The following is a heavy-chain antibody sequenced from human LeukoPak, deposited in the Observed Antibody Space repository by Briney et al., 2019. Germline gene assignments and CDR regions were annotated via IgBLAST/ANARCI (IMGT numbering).Heavy chain of an antibody. J-gene: IGHJ6*02. V-gene: IGHV4-39*01. CDR1: GGSISSTSYY. CDR2: IHYSGNP. Sequence: SETLSLTCTVSGGSISSTSYYWGWFRQPPGKGPEWIGNIHYSGNPHYNPSLQSRVTISVDTSKNQFSVRLTSVTAADTAVYYCAKHPADTVSYYYGMDVWGQGITVTVSS. D-gene: IGHD5-18*01. CDR3: AKHPADTVSYYYGMDV.